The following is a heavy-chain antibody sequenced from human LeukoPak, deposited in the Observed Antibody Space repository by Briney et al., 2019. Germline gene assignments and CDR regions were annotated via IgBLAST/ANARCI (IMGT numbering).Heavy chain of an antibody. CDR2: IYYSGST. Sequence: SETLSLTCTVSGGSISSYYWSWIRQPPGKGLEWIGYIYYSGSTNYNPSLKSRVTISVDTSKNQFSLKLSSVTAADTAVYYCARDPVDQPYWFFDLWGRGTLVTVSS. CDR1: GGSISSYY. J-gene: IGHJ2*01. CDR3: ARDPVDQPYWFFDL. D-gene: IGHD2-2*01. V-gene: IGHV4-59*01.